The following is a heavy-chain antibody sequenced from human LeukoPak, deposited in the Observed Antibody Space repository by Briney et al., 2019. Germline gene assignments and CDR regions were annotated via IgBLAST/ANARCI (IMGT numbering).Heavy chain of an antibody. CDR2: ISGDGGST. CDR1: GFTFDDYA. CDR3: AKDRGDYGDYGAFDY. J-gene: IGHJ4*02. V-gene: IGHV3-43*02. Sequence: PGGSLRLSCAASGFTFDDYAMHWVRQAPGKGLEWVSLISGDGGSTYYADSVKGRFTISRDNSKNSLYLQMNSLRTEDTALYYCAKDRGDYGDYGAFDYWGQGTLVTVSS. D-gene: IGHD4-17*01.